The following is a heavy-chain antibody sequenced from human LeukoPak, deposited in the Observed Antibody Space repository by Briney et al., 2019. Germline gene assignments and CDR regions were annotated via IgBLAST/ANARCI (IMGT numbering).Heavy chain of an antibody. CDR2: IYYSGST. CDR1: GGPISSSSYY. V-gene: IGHV4-39*01. D-gene: IGHD2-15*01. Sequence: SETLSLTCTVSGGPISSSSYYWGWIRQPPGKGLEWIGSIYYSGSTYYNPSLKSRVTISVDTSKNQFSLKLSSVTAADTAVYYCARHGGYGSSYYYYYYMDVWGKGTTVTISS. J-gene: IGHJ6*03. CDR3: ARHGGYGSSYYYYYYMDV.